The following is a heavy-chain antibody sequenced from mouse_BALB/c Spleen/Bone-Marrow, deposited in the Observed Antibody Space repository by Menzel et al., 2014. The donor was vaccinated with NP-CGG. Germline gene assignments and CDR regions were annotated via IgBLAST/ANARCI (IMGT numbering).Heavy chain of an antibody. Sequence: VKLMESGPGLVAPSQSLSITCTVSGFSLTSYGVHWVRQPPGKGLEWLGVIWAGGSTNYNSALMSRLSIGKDNSKSQVFLKMNSLQTDDTAMYYCASMITTAWFAYWGQGTLVTVSA. V-gene: IGHV2-9*02. J-gene: IGHJ3*01. CDR3: ASMITTAWFAY. CDR1: GFSLTSYG. CDR2: IWAGGST. D-gene: IGHD2-4*01.